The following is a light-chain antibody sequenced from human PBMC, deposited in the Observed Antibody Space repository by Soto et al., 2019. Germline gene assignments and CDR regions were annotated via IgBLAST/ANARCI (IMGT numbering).Light chain of an antibody. CDR2: DAS. Sequence: DIQMTQSPSSLSASVGDRVTITCQASQDISNYLNWYQQKPGKAPKLLIYDASNLETGVPSRFSGSGSGTDFTFTISSLQPEAIATYYCQQYDNLLALTFGGGTKVEIK. CDR1: QDISNY. CDR3: QQYDNLLALT. J-gene: IGKJ4*01. V-gene: IGKV1-33*01.